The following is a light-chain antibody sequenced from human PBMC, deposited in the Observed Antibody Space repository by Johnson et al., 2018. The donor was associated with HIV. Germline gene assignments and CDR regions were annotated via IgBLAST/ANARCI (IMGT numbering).Light chain of an antibody. CDR1: SSNIGNNY. CDR3: GTWDTSLSVYV. CDR2: DNH. V-gene: IGLV1-51*01. J-gene: IGLJ1*01. Sequence: QSVLTQPPSVSAAPGQKVTISCSGSSSNIGNNYVSWYQQLPGTAPKLLIYDNHKRPSGIPDRFSGSTSGTSVTLAITGLQTGDEADYYCGTWDTSLSVYVFGTGTKVTVL.